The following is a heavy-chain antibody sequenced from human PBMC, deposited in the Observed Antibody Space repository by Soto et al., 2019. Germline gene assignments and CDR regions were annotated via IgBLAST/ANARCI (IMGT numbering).Heavy chain of an antibody. CDR1: GGSISSSSYY. CDR3: AAGAVRGVILYYYYYGMDV. V-gene: IGHV4-39*01. D-gene: IGHD3-10*01. J-gene: IGHJ6*02. CDR2: IYYSGST. Sequence: PSATLSLTCTVSGGSISSSSYYWGWIRQPPGKGLEWIGSIYYSGSTYYNPSLKSRVTISVDTSKNQFSLKLSSVTAADTAVYYCAAGAVRGVILYYYYYGMDVWGQGTTVT.